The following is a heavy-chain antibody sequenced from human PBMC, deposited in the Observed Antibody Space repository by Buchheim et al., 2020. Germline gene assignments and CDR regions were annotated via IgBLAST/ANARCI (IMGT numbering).Heavy chain of an antibody. CDR2: INHSGST. Sequence: QVQLQQWGAGLLKPSETLSLTCAVYGGSFSGYYWSWIRQPPGKGLEWIGEINHSGSTNYNPSLKSRVTISVDTSKNQFSLQLSSVTAADTAVYYCARKKCSGGSCYFDYWGQGTL. V-gene: IGHV4-34*01. CDR3: ARKKCSGGSCYFDY. D-gene: IGHD2-15*01. J-gene: IGHJ4*02. CDR1: GGSFSGYY.